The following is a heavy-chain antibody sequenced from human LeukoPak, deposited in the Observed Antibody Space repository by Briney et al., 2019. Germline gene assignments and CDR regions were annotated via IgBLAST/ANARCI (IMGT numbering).Heavy chain of an antibody. CDR1: GDSISSSSSY. V-gene: IGHV4-39*01. Sequence: SETLSLTCTVSGDSISSSSSYWGWIRQPPGEGLEWIGSIYYSGSTYYNTSLKSRVTISVDTSKKQFSLKLSSVTAADTAVYYCARLGYYGSGSYPPYYYYYYMDVWGKGTTVTISS. CDR2: IYYSGST. D-gene: IGHD3-10*01. J-gene: IGHJ6*03. CDR3: ARLGYYGSGSYPPYYYYYYMDV.